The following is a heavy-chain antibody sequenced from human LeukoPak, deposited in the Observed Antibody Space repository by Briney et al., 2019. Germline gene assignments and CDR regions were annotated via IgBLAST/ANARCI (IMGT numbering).Heavy chain of an antibody. J-gene: IGHJ4*02. Sequence: GGSLRLSCAASGFTLSNAWMSWVRQAPGKGLEWVGRIKSKTDGGTTDYAAPVKGRFTISRDDSKNTLYLQMNSLKTEDTAVYYCARDARYYGSGTFFDYWGQGTLVTVSS. V-gene: IGHV3-15*01. CDR1: GFTLSNAW. CDR3: ARDARYYGSGTFFDY. D-gene: IGHD3-10*01. CDR2: IKSKTDGGTT.